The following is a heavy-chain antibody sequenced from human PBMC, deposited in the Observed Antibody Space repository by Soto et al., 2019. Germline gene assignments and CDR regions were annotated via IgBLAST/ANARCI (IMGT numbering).Heavy chain of an antibody. CDR3: ARHWRLRNFDSSFGWFDP. Sequence: PGESLKISCKGSGYSFTSYWISWVRQMPGKGLEWMGRIDPSDSYTNYSPSFQGHVTISADKSISTAYLQWSSLKASDTAMYYCARHWRLRNFDSSFGWFDPWGQGPLVTVSS. J-gene: IGHJ5*02. CDR2: IDPSDSYT. D-gene: IGHD3-9*01. V-gene: IGHV5-10-1*01. CDR1: GYSFTSYW.